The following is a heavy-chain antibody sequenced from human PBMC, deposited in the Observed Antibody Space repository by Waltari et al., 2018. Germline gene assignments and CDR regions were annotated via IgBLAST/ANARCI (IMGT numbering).Heavy chain of an antibody. D-gene: IGHD6-13*01. CDR2: IYHSGST. J-gene: IGHJ5*02. CDR3: ARQHLVLPWFDP. Sequence: QVQLQESGPGLVKPSGTLSLTCAVSGGSISNSDWWSGVRQPPGKGLEELGEIYHSGSTNYNPSLKSRVTISVDKSKNQFSLKRTSVTAADTAVYYCARQHLVLPWFDPWGQGTLVTVSS. V-gene: IGHV4-4*02. CDR1: GGSISNSDW.